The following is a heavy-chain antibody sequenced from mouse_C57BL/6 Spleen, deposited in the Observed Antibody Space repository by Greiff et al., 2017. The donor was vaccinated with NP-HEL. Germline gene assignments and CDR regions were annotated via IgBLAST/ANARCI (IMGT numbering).Heavy chain of an antibody. D-gene: IGHD2-2*01. J-gene: IGHJ2*01. CDR2: INYDGSST. Sequence: EVKLVESEGGLVQPGSSMKLSCTASGFTFSDYYMAWVRQVPEKGLEWVANINYDGSSTYYLDSLKSRFIISRDNAKNILYLQMSSLKSEDTATYYCAIGGEDGYAYWGQGTTLTVSS. CDR3: AIGGEDGYAY. V-gene: IGHV5-16*01. CDR1: GFTFSDYY.